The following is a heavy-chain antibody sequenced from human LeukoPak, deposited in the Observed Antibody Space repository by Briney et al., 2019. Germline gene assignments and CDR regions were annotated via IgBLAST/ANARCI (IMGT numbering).Heavy chain of an antibody. V-gene: IGHV3-30*18. CDR1: GFTFSSYG. D-gene: IGHD3-3*01. Sequence: PGGSLRLSCAASGFTFSSYGMPWVRQAPGKGLEWVAVISYDGSNKYYADSVKGRFTISRDNSKNTLYLQMNSLRAEDTAVYYCAKGSYPDYDFWSDHYYYGMDVWGQGTTVTVSS. J-gene: IGHJ6*02. CDR3: AKGSYPDYDFWSDHYYYGMDV. CDR2: ISYDGSNK.